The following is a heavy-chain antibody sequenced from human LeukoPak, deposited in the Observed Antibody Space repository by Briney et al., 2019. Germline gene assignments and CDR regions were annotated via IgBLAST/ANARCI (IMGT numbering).Heavy chain of an antibody. CDR1: GGSFSGYY. D-gene: IGHD5-12*01. CDR3: ARGRPRGYSGYGFAARVDY. CDR2: INHSGST. V-gene: IGHV4-34*01. J-gene: IGHJ4*02. Sequence: SETLSLTCAVYGGSFSGYYWSWIRQPLGKGLEWIGEINHSGSTNYNPSLKSRVTISVDTSKNQFSLKLSSVTAADTAVYYCARGRPRGYSGYGFAARVDYWGQGTLVTVSS.